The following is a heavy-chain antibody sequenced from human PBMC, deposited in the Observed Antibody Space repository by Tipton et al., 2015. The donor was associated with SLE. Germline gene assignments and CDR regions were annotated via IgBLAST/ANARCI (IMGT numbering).Heavy chain of an antibody. V-gene: IGHV4-39*07. Sequence: LILSCTVSGGSISSSSYYWGWIRQPPGKGLEWIGSIYYSGSTYYNPSLKSRVTISVDTSKNQFSLKLSSVTAADTAVYYCARLRVISYYFDYWGQGTLVTVSS. J-gene: IGHJ4*02. CDR2: IYYSGST. CDR3: ARLRVISYYFDY. D-gene: IGHD2-21*01. CDR1: GGSISSSSYY.